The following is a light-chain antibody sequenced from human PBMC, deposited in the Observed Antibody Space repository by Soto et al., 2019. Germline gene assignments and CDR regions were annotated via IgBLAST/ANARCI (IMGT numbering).Light chain of an antibody. V-gene: IGLV2-14*01. Sequence: QSALTQPASVSGSRGQSITISCTGTSSDVGGYNYVSWYQQYPGKAPKLMIYDVSTRPSGVSNRFSGSKSGNTASLTISGLQAEDEADYYCSSSTSSSTYVFGTGTKLTVL. J-gene: IGLJ1*01. CDR1: SSDVGGYNY. CDR2: DVS. CDR3: SSSTSSSTYV.